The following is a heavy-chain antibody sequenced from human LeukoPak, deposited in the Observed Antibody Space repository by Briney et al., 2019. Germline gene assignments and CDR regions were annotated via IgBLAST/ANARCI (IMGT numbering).Heavy chain of an antibody. D-gene: IGHD7-27*01. CDR1: GFTYSSYA. CDR2: ITTGGPNT. Sequence: GGSLRLSCAASGFTYSSYAMSWVRQAPGKGLKWVSTITTGGPNTYYADSVKGRFTVSRDDSKNTLYLQMNSLRAEDTAVYYCAKDGGLWVSAHWGDSWGRGTLVTVSS. J-gene: IGHJ4*02. V-gene: IGHV3-23*01. CDR3: AKDGGLWVSAHWGDS.